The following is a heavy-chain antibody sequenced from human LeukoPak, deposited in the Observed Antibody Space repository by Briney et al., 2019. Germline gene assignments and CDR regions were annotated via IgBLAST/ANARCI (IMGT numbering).Heavy chain of an antibody. CDR2: ISSSGSTI. CDR1: GFTFSSYE. CDR3: ARSGVGDFWSGYWASYMDV. V-gene: IGHV3-48*03. J-gene: IGHJ6*03. D-gene: IGHD3-3*01. Sequence: TGGSLRLSCAASGFTFSSYEMNWVRQAPGKGLEWVSYISSSGSTIYYADSVKGRFTISRDNSKNTLYLQMNSLRAEDTAVYYCARSGVGDFWSGYWASYMDVWGKGTTVTVSS.